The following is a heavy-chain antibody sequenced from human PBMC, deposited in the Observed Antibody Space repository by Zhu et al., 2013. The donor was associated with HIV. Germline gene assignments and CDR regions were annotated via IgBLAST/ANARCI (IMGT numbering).Heavy chain of an antibody. Sequence: QVQLVQSGAEVKKPGASVKVSCKASGYTFTTYGINWVRQAPGQGLEWMGWISAYNGNTNYAQKLQGRVTMATDTSTSTAYMELRSLRSDDTAVYYCARDPNNYGDYEGYFDYWGQGTLVTVSS. J-gene: IGHJ4*02. CDR3: ARDPNNYGDYEGYFDY. D-gene: IGHD4-17*01. V-gene: IGHV1-18*01. CDR2: ISAYNGNT. CDR1: GYTFTTYG.